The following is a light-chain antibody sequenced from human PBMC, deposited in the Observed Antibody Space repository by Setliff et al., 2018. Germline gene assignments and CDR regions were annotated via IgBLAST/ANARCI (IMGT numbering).Light chain of an antibody. Sequence: SVLTQPASVSGSPGQSITISCSGTIGDVGAYDFVSWYQHHPGKAPKLVIYEVTNRPSGISNRFSGSKSGNSASLIISGLQAEDEADYYCSAYTSSGTDVFGTGTKVTVL. CDR1: IGDVGAYDF. J-gene: IGLJ1*01. V-gene: IGLV2-14*01. CDR2: EVT. CDR3: SAYTSSGTDV.